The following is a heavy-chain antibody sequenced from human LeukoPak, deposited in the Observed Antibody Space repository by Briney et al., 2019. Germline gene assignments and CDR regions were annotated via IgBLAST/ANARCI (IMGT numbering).Heavy chain of an antibody. CDR2: IGAYKGNT. CDR3: ARAGAAVTSHFDF. J-gene: IGHJ4*02. D-gene: IGHD4-17*01. Sequence: ASVKVSCKASGYTFSSYGISWVRQAPGQGLEGMGWIGAYKGNTNYAQELKGRVTMTTDTSTSTAYMELRSLRSDDTAVYYCARAGAAVTSHFDFWGQGTLVIVSS. CDR1: GYTFSSYG. V-gene: IGHV1-18*01.